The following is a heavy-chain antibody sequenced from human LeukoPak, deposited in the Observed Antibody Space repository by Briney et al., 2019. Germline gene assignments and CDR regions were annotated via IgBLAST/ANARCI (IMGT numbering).Heavy chain of an antibody. V-gene: IGHV3-30-3*01. CDR2: ISNDGTNE. CDR3: ARDRIAVAGMGAFQR. D-gene: IGHD6-19*01. CDR1: RFTFSTYA. J-gene: IGHJ1*01. Sequence: GGSLRLSCAASRFTFSTYAMHWVRQAPGKGLEWVAGISNDGTNEDHADSVKGRFTISRDNSKNTLYLQMNSLRVEDTAIYYCARDRIAVAGMGAFQRWGQGTLVTVSS.